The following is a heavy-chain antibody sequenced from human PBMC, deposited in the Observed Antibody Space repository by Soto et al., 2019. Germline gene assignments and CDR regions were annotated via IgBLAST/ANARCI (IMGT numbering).Heavy chain of an antibody. V-gene: IGHV1-18*01. J-gene: IGHJ4*02. CDR1: GYSFSSYG. Sequence: ASVKVSCKASGYSFSSYGISWVRQAPGQGLEWMGWISAYNGNTNYPQKLQGRVTVTTDTSPSTAYMELRRLRSDDTAVYYCARDSGTWYSHIHYWGQGTLVTVLL. CDR3: ARDSGTWYSHIHY. D-gene: IGHD6-13*01. CDR2: ISAYNGNT.